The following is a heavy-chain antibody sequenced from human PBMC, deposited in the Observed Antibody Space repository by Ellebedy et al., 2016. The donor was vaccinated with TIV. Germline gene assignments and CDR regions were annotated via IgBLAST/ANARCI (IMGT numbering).Heavy chain of an antibody. Sequence: GESLKISXAASGFTFSDYAMSWVRQAPGKGLEWVSSISFSGGSKYYGDSVKGRFTISRDNSENTLYLEMNSLRAEDTAVYYCAKDQGSTVVTKGRDYWGQGTLVTVSS. J-gene: IGHJ4*02. D-gene: IGHD4-23*01. V-gene: IGHV3-23*01. CDR2: ISFSGGSK. CDR3: AKDQGSTVVTKGRDY. CDR1: GFTFSDYA.